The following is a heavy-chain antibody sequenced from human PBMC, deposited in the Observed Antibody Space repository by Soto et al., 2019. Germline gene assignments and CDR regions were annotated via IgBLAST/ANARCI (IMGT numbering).Heavy chain of an antibody. V-gene: IGHV1-46*01. D-gene: IGHD2-21*02. Sequence: ASMKVSCKASGYTFTSYYMHWVRQAPGQGLEWMGIINPSGGCTSYAQKFQGRVTMTRDTSTSTVYMELSSLRSEDTAVYYCARDPAASLKYCGGDCAGWYFDLWGRGTLVTVSS. CDR2: INPSGGCT. J-gene: IGHJ2*01. CDR3: ARDPAASLKYCGGDCAGWYFDL. CDR1: GYTFTSYY.